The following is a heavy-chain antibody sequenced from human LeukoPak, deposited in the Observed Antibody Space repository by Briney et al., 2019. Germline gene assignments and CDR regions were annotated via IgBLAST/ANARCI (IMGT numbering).Heavy chain of an antibody. CDR2: INHSGST. Sequence: NPSETLSLTCAVYGGSFSGYYWSWIRQPPGKGLEWIGEINHSGSTNYNPSLKSRVTISVDTSKNQFSLKLSSVTAADTAVYYCASNREYYGMDVWGQGTTVTVSS. D-gene: IGHD5-24*01. V-gene: IGHV4-34*01. CDR1: GGSFSGYY. CDR3: ASNREYYGMDV. J-gene: IGHJ6*02.